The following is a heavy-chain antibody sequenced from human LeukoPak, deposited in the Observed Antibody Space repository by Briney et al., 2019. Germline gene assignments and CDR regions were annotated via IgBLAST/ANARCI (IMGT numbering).Heavy chain of an antibody. CDR2: IYSGGST. J-gene: IGHJ4*02. CDR1: GFTVSNNY. Sequence: GGSLRLSCAASGFTVSNNYMNWVRQAPGKGLEWVSLIYSGGSTHYADSVKGRFTISRDNSKNTLYLQMNSLGAEDTAVYYCARDSDYSSFDYWGQGTLVTVSS. D-gene: IGHD6-13*01. V-gene: IGHV3-53*01. CDR3: ARDSDYSSFDY.